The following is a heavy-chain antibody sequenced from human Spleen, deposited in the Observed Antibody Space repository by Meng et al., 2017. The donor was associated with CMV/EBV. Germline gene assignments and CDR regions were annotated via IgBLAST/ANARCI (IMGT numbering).Heavy chain of an antibody. J-gene: IGHJ4*02. CDR2: IYYSGST. Sequence: SISSGGYYWSWSRQHPGKGLEWIGYIYYSGSTYYTPSLKSRVTISVDTSKNQFSLKLSSVTAADTAVYYCAGGGSYYDFWSGYTPFDYWGQGTLITVSS. CDR1: SISSGGYY. CDR3: AGGGSYYDFWSGYTPFDY. V-gene: IGHV4-31*02. D-gene: IGHD3-3*01.